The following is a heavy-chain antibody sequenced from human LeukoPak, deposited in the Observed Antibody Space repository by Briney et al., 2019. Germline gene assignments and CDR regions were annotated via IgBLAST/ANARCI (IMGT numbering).Heavy chain of an antibody. V-gene: IGHV1-2*02. CDR1: GYTFTGFY. Sequence: ASVKVSCKASGYTFTGFYIHWVRQAPGQGLEWMGWINPNSGTTNFARKFQGRVTMTRDTSISTAYMELGSLRSDDTAVYYCAKVAEATTVVIPDYFGYWGQGTLVTVSS. D-gene: IGHD4-17*01. CDR2: INPNSGTT. CDR3: AKVAEATTVVIPDYFGY. J-gene: IGHJ4*02.